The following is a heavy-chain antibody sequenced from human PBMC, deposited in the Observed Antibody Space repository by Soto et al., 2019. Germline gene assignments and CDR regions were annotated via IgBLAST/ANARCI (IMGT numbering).Heavy chain of an antibody. J-gene: IGHJ6*01. CDR2: INHSGST. Sequence: SETLSLTCAVYGGSFSGYYWSWIRQPPGKGLEWIGEINHSGSTNYNPSLKSRVTISVDTSKNQFSLKLSSVTAAGTAVYYCARVPLLTFYDFWCGENGMDVWGQGPTVTVAS. V-gene: IGHV4-34*01. D-gene: IGHD3-3*01. CDR3: ARVPLLTFYDFWCGENGMDV. CDR1: GGSFSGYY.